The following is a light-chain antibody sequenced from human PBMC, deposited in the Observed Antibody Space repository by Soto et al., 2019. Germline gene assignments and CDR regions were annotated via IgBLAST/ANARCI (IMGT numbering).Light chain of an antibody. CDR1: QTISGY. CDR3: QQSFSHRT. CDR2: AAS. Sequence: DIQMTQSPCSLSASVGGRVTITCRANQTISGYVNWYQQTPGKAPRLLIYAASTLPSGVPTRFSGSGSGTEFTLTITGLQREDSAVYYCQQSFSHRTFGQGTKVDI. J-gene: IGKJ1*01. V-gene: IGKV1-39*01.